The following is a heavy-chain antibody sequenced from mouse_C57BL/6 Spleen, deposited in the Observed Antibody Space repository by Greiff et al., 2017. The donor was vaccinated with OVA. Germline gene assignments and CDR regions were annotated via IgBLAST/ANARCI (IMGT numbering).Heavy chain of an antibody. CDR1: GFSLTSYG. V-gene: IGHV2-2*01. Sequence: QVQLQQSGPGLVQPSQSLSITCTVSGFSLTSYGVHWVRQSPGKGLEWLGVIWSGGGTDYNAAFISRLSISKDNSKSQVFFKMNSLQADDTAIYYCARNSYYYGSSSFAYWGQGTLVTVSA. CDR3: ARNSYYYGSSSFAY. D-gene: IGHD1-1*01. J-gene: IGHJ3*01. CDR2: IWSGGGT.